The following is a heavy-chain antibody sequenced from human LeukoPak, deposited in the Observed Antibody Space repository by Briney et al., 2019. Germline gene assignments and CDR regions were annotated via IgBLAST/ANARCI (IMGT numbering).Heavy chain of an antibody. CDR2: IYYSGST. J-gene: IGHJ4*02. D-gene: IGHD4-23*01. CDR1: GGSISSSSYY. CDR3: AKATPNSFDY. Sequence: SETLSLTCTVSGGSISSSSYYWGWIRQPPGKGLEWIGSIYYSGSTYYNPSLKSRVTISVDTSKNQFSLKLSSVTAADTAVYYCAKATPNSFDYWGQGTLVTVSS. V-gene: IGHV4-39*07.